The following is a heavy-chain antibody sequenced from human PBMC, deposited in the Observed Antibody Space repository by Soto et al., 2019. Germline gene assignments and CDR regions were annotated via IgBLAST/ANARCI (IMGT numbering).Heavy chain of an antibody. CDR2: INPSGGST. J-gene: IGHJ6*02. D-gene: IGHD2-15*01. CDR3: ARDRVVVAAAHYYGMDV. Sequence: ASVKVSCKASGYTFTSYYMHWVRQAPGQGLEWMGIINPSGGSTSYAQKFQGGVTMTRDTSTSTVYMELSSLRSEDTAVYYCARDRVVVAAAHYYGMDVWGQGTTVTVSS. CDR1: GYTFTSYY. V-gene: IGHV1-46*01.